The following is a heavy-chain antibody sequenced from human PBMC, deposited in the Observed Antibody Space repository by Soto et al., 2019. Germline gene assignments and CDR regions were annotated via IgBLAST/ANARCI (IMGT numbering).Heavy chain of an antibody. CDR2: IDYTGNT. CDR1: GGSISSSDYY. J-gene: IGHJ5*02. D-gene: IGHD3-22*01. V-gene: IGHV4-39*01. CDR3: ARHWPFFDYDRVNWFDP. Sequence: SETLSLTCTVSGGSISSSDYYWGWIRQPPGKGLEWIGSIDYTGNTYYSPSLKSRVTISIASSKKHFSLMLSSVTAADMAVYYCARHWPFFDYDRVNWFDPWGQGTLVT.